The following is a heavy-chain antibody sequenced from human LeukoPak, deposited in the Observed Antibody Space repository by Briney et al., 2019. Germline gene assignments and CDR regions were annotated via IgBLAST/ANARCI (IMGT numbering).Heavy chain of an antibody. CDR3: AKDQRGYSGYDSFFDY. CDR1: GFTFSSYA. V-gene: IGHV3-23*01. CDR2: ISGSGHST. J-gene: IGHJ4*02. Sequence: GGSLRLSCAASGFTFSSYAMSWVRQAPGKGLEWVSAISGSGHSTYYADSVKGRFTISRDNSKNTLYLQMNSLRAEDTAVYYCAKDQRGYSGYDSFFDYWGPGTLVTVPS. D-gene: IGHD5-12*01.